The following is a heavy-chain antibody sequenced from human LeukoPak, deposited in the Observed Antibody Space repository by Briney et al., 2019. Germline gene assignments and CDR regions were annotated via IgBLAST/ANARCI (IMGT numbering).Heavy chain of an antibody. V-gene: IGHV3-74*01. CDR1: GFTFSSYW. CDR3: ARAGDV. Sequence: GGSLRLSCVASGFTFSSYWMHWVRQAPGKGLVWVSRISSDGSSTSYADSVKGRFTISRDNAKNTVYLEMNSLRAEDTAVYYCARAGDVWGKGTTVTIPS. CDR2: ISSDGSST. J-gene: IGHJ6*04.